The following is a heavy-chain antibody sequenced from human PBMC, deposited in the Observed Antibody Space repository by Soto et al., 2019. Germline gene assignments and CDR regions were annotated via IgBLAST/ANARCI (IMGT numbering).Heavy chain of an antibody. J-gene: IGHJ4*02. V-gene: IGHV3-33*01. CDR3: ARDRYSSGWYDLDY. Sequence: QVQLVESGGGVVQPGRSLRLSCAASGFTFSSYGMHWVRQAPGKGLEWVAVIWYDGSNKYYADSVKGRFTISRDNSKNTLYPQMNSLIVEDTAVYYCARDRYSSGWYDLDYWGQGTLVTVSS. CDR1: GFTFSSYG. CDR2: IWYDGSNK. D-gene: IGHD6-19*01.